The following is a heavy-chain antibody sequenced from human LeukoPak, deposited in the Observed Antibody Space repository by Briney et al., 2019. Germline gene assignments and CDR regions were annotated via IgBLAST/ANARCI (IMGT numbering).Heavy chain of an antibody. CDR3: AREIVGGFNPGAY. J-gene: IGHJ4*02. CDR2: IHRSGST. Sequence: PSETLSLTCTVSPDSTTSNFWSWVRQPPGKGLEWIGEIHRSGSTNYNPSLQSRGTISIDRSKNQIALELSSVTAADTAVYYCAREIVGGFNPGAYWGQGTLVTVSS. V-gene: IGHV4-4*02. CDR1: PDSTTSNF. D-gene: IGHD1-14*01.